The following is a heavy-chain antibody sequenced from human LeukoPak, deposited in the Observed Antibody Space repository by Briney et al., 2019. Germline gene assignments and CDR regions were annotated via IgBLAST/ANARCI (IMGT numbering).Heavy chain of an antibody. V-gene: IGHV4-31*03. Sequence: PSETLSLTCTVSGGSISSGGYYWSWIRQHPGKGLEWIGYIYYSGSTYYNPSLKSRVTISVDTSKNQFSLKLSSVTAADTAVYYCARDRIVPAASLYYYGMDVWGQGTTVTVSS. CDR2: IYYSGST. CDR3: ARDRIVPAASLYYYGMDV. D-gene: IGHD2-2*01. J-gene: IGHJ6*02. CDR1: GGSISSGGYY.